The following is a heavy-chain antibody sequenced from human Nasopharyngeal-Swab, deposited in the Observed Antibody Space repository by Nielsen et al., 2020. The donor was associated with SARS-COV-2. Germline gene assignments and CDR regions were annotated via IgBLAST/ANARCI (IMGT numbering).Heavy chain of an antibody. J-gene: IGHJ4*02. CDR2: INHSGST. Sequence: SETLSLTCAVSGGSISSGGYSWSWIRQPPGKGLEWIGEINHSGSTNYNPSLKSRVTISVDTSKNQFSLKLSSATAADTAVYYCARWAPRSYYFDYWGQGTLVTVSS. V-gene: IGHV4-34*01. CDR1: GGSISSGGYS. CDR3: ARWAPRSYYFDY.